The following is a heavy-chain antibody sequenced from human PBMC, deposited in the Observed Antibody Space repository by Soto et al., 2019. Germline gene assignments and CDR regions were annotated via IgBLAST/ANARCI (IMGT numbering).Heavy chain of an antibody. J-gene: IGHJ5*02. V-gene: IGHV1-69*01. D-gene: IGHD6-13*01. CDR1: GGTFSNYA. CDR2: IIPVFGTV. Sequence: QVRLVQSGAEVKKPGSSVKVSCKASGGTFSNYAITWLRLAPGQGLEWLGGIIPVFGTVNYAQTFQGRVTITADESTSTAYMDLNRLRSEDTAVYYCARDNPYTNSFCNWFDPWGQGTVAIVS. CDR3: ARDNPYTNSFCNWFDP.